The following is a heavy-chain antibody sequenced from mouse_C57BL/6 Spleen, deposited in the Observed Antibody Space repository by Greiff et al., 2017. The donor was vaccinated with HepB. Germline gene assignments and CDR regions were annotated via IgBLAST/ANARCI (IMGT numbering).Heavy chain of an antibody. CDR2: IRNKANGYTT. J-gene: IGHJ4*01. V-gene: IGHV7-3*01. Sequence: EVQLVESGGGLVQPGGSLSLSCAASGFTFTDYYMSWVRQPPGKALEWLGFIRNKANGYTTEYSAPVKGRFTISRDNSQSILYLQMNALRAEDSATYYCARLFSITTVEDYAMDYWGQGTSVTVSS. CDR1: GFTFTDYY. D-gene: IGHD1-1*01. CDR3: ARLFSITTVEDYAMDY.